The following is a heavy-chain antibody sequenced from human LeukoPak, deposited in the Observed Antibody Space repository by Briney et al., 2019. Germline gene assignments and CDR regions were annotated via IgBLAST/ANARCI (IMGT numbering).Heavy chain of an antibody. CDR2: IYYSGST. Sequence: AETLCLTCTVSGGSISSNYWSWIRQPPGKGLEWIGYIYYSGSTNYNPSLKSRVTMSVDPSKNQFSLKLSSVTAADTAVYFCAREVAVAGNNWFDPWGQGNLGSVSS. J-gene: IGHJ5*02. CDR1: GGSISSNY. CDR3: AREVAVAGNNWFDP. D-gene: IGHD6-19*01. V-gene: IGHV4-59*01.